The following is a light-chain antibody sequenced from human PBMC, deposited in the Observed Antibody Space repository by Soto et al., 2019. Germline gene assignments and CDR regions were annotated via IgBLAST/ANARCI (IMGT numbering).Light chain of an antibody. Sequence: DIQMTQSPSSLSAPVADSVTITCRAIQTISGWLAWYQQRPGKAPNLLIFDASTLESGVPSRFSGSGSGTTFTLTISSLQSDDFATYYCLQYNGYYRTFGQGTKVDIK. V-gene: IGKV1-5*01. CDR1: QTISGW. CDR2: DAS. CDR3: LQYNGYYRT. J-gene: IGKJ1*01.